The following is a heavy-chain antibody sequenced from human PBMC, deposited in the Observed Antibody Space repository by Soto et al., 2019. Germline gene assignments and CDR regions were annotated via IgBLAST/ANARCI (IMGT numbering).Heavy chain of an antibody. V-gene: IGHV1-2*04. CDR1: GYAFTDSF. CDR2: INPNSGGT. J-gene: IGHJ4*02. D-gene: IGHD6-13*01. Sequence: ASVKVSCKASGYAFTDSFIHWLRQAPGQGLEWMGWINPNSGGTNYAQKFQGWVTMTRDTSISTAYMELSRLRSDDTAVYYCARGYSSSWFYFDYWGQGTLVTVSS. CDR3: ARGYSSSWFYFDY.